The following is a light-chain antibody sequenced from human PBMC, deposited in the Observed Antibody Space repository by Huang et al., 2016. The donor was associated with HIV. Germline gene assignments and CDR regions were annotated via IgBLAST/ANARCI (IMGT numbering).Light chain of an antibody. CDR2: DAS. Sequence: SQGISSHLAWYQQKLGKAPKLLISDASNLASGVPSRFSGTRSGTDFTLTITSLQPEDIATYYCQQYDTLPYTFGQGTKLEI. J-gene: IGKJ2*01. CDR1: QGISSH. CDR3: QQYDTLPYT. V-gene: IGKV1-33*01.